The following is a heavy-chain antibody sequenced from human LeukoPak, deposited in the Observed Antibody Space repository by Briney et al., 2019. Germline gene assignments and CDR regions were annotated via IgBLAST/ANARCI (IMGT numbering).Heavy chain of an antibody. CDR3: AREGGFYRPLDY. CDR1: GGSVINTNW. D-gene: IGHD3-3*01. Sequence: SKTLSLTCGVSGGSVINTNWWTWVRQPPGKGLEWIGEVHLDGRTNYNPSLESRLTMSVDVSENQVSLKLTSVTAADTAVYYCAREGGFYRPLDYSGQGTLVTVSS. V-gene: IGHV4-4*02. CDR2: VHLDGRT. J-gene: IGHJ4*02.